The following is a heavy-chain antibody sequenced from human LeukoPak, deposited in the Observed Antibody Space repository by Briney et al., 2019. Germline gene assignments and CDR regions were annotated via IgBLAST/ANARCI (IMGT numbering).Heavy chain of an antibody. CDR1: GFTFSSYG. J-gene: IGHJ4*02. CDR2: IWYDGSNK. CDR3: ARDYSGWYVFDY. Sequence: PGRSLRLSCAASGFTFSSYGMHWVRQAPGKGLEWVAVIWYDGSNKYYADSVKGRFTISRDNSKNTLYLQMNSLRIEDTAVYYCARDYSGWYVFDYWGQGTLVAVSP. D-gene: IGHD6-19*01. V-gene: IGHV3-33*01.